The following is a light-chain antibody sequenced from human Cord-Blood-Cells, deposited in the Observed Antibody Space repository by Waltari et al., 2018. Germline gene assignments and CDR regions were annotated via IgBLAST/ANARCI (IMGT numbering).Light chain of an antibody. CDR2: AAS. CDR3: QQLNSYPS. J-gene: IGKJ2*03. Sequence: LSASVGDRVTITCRASQGISSYLAWYQQKPGKAPKLLIYAASTLQSGVPSRFSGSGSGTEFTLTISSLQPEDFATYYCQQLNSYPSFGQGTKLEIK. V-gene: IGKV1-9*01. CDR1: QGISSY.